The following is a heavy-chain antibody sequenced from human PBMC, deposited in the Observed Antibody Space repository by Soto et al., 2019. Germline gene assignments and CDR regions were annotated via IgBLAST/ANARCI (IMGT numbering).Heavy chain of an antibody. CDR3: AIHSSSWSEGAFDI. J-gene: IGHJ3*02. D-gene: IGHD6-13*01. CDR1: GFTVRSNY. V-gene: IGHV3-53*04. CDR2: IYSGGST. Sequence: GGAPRISRAAPGFTVRSNYMSWGRPAPGKGLEWVSVIYSGGSTYYADSVKGRFTISRHNSKNTLYLQMNSLRAEDTAVYYCAIHSSSWSEGAFDIWGQGTMVTVSS.